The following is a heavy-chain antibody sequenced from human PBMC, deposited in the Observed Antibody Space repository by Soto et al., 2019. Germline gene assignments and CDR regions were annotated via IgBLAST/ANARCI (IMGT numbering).Heavy chain of an antibody. J-gene: IGHJ5*02. CDR2: IYYSGST. CDR3: ARRSYDILTGYGP. D-gene: IGHD3-9*01. V-gene: IGHV4-39*01. CDR1: GGSISSSSYY. Sequence: SETLSLTCTVSGGSISSSSYYWGWIRQPPGKGLEWIGSIYYSGSTYYNPSLKSRVTISVDTSKNQFSLKLSSVTAADTAVYYCARRSYDILTGYGPWGQGTLVTVSS.